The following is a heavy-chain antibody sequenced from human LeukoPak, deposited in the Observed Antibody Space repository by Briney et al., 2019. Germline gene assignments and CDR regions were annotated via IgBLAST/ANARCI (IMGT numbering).Heavy chain of an antibody. V-gene: IGHV1-8*01. CDR3: ARGDGYPDAFDI. Sequence: ASVKVSCKASGYTFTSYDINWVRQAAGQGLEWMGWMNPNSGNTGYAQKFQGRVTMTRNTSISTAYMELSSLRSEDTAVYYCARGDGYPDAFDIWGQGTMVTVSS. J-gene: IGHJ3*02. CDR1: GYTFTSYD. CDR2: MNPNSGNT. D-gene: IGHD5-24*01.